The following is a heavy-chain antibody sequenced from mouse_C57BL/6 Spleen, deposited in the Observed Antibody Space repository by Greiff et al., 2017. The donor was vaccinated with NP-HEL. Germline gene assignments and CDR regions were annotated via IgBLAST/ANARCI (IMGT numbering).Heavy chain of an antibody. CDR2: ISYDGSN. CDR3: ARDWAVVATRYYAMDY. Sequence: VQLKESGPGLVKPSQSLSLTCSVTGYSITSGYYWNWIRQFPGNKLEWMGYISYDGSNNYNPSLKNRISITRDTSKNQFFLKLNSVTTEDTATYYCARDWAVVATRYYAMDYWGQGTSVTVSS. J-gene: IGHJ4*01. CDR1: GYSITSGYY. D-gene: IGHD1-1*01. V-gene: IGHV3-6*01.